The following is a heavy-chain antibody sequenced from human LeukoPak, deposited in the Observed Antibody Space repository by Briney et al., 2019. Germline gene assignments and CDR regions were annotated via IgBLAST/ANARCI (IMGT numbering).Heavy chain of an antibody. CDR3: ARAPQYSSSDY. Sequence: SETLSLTCTVSGGSISSYYWSWIRQPPGKGLEWIGFIHYSGSTNYNPSLKSRVTIPLDTSKNQFSLKLSSVTAADTAVYYCARAPQYSSSDYWGQGTLVTVSS. CDR1: GGSISSYY. CDR2: IHYSGST. J-gene: IGHJ4*02. D-gene: IGHD6-19*01. V-gene: IGHV4-59*12.